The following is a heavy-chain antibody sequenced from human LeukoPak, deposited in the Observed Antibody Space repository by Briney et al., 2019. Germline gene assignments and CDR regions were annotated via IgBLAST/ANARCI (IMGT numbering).Heavy chain of an antibody. CDR1: GGSISTYY. Sequence: SETLSLTCTLSGGSISTYYWSWIRQPPGKGLEWIGYIYHSGSTNYNPSLKSRVTISVDTSKNQLPLKLSSVTAADTAVYYCARGGGYASPIGYWGQGALVTVSS. D-gene: IGHD5-12*01. CDR2: IYHSGST. V-gene: IGHV4-59*01. CDR3: ARGGGYASPIGY. J-gene: IGHJ4*02.